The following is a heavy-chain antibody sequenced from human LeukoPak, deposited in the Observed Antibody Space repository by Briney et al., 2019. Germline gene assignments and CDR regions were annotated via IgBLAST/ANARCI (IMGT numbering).Heavy chain of an antibody. CDR3: AKEDIGYCSSGSCYAYDY. CDR1: GFTFSNFG. Sequence: GRSLRLSCAASGFTFSNFGMHWVRQAPGKGLEWVAVISFDGSNRYYADSVKGRFTISRDNSKNTLYLQMNSLRAEDTAVYYCAKEDIGYCSSGSCYAYDYWGQGALVTVSS. D-gene: IGHD2-2*01. V-gene: IGHV3-30*18. J-gene: IGHJ4*02. CDR2: ISFDGSNR.